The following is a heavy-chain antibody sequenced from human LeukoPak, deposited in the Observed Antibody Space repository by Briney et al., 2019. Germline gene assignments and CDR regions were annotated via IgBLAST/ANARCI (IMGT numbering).Heavy chain of an antibody. V-gene: IGHV4-59*08. D-gene: IGHD3-10*01. CDR3: ARGHYFASGNYYRGWFDP. J-gene: IGHJ5*02. CDR2: IYYSGST. Sequence: PSETLSLTCTVSGVSISDYYWSWIRQPPGKGLEWIGYIYYSGSTYYNPSLKSRVTISVDTSKNHFSLKLSSVTAADTAVYYCARGHYFASGNYYRGWFDPWGQGSLVTVSS. CDR1: GVSISDYY.